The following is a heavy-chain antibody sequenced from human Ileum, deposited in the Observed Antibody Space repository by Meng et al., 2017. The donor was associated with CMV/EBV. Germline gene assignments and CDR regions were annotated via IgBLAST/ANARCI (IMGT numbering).Heavy chain of an antibody. D-gene: IGHD3-10*01. CDR2: IYYDGTI. Sequence: QLQLQESGPGLVKPSETLSLICTFSVGSISSTIYYGGGIRQPPGKGLEWIGIIYYDGTIYYNPSLKSRVTLSVDTSKNQFSLRLYSVTAADTAIYYCARQSDHYYTSGTYFDFWGQGALVTVSS. V-gene: IGHV4-39*01. J-gene: IGHJ4*02. CDR1: VGSISSTIYY. CDR3: ARQSDHYYTSGTYFDF.